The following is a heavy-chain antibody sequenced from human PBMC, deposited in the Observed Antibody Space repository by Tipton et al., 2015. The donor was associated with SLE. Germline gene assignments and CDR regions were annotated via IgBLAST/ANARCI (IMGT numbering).Heavy chain of an antibody. Sequence: TLSLTCSVSGGSISSEGYRWTWIRPFPGKGLEWVGRFYHSGSTYYNPSLKSRVTISVDTSKNQFSLNLTSVTAADTAVYYCARAIYTGTSWDYYYYYMDVWGNGTTVTVSS. J-gene: IGHJ6*03. V-gene: IGHV4-30-2*06. CDR3: ARAIYTGTSWDYYYYYMDV. CDR1: GGSISSEGYR. D-gene: IGHD1-26*01. CDR2: FYHSGST.